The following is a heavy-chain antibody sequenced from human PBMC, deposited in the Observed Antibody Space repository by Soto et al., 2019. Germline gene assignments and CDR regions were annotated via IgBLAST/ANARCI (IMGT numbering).Heavy chain of an antibody. Sequence: ASVKVSCKASGYTFTGYYMHWVRQAPGQGLEWMGWINPNSGGTNYAQKFQGRVTMTRDTSISTAYMELSRLRSDDTAVYYCAREGVLLWFGEVGPQPYYYGMDVWGQGTTVTVSS. V-gene: IGHV1-2*02. D-gene: IGHD3-10*01. CDR2: INPNSGGT. CDR1: GYTFTGYY. J-gene: IGHJ6*02. CDR3: AREGVLLWFGEVGPQPYYYGMDV.